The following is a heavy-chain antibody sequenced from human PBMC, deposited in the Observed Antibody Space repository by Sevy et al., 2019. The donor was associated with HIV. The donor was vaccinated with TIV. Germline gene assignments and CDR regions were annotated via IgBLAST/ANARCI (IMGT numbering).Heavy chain of an antibody. CDR1: GGSISSGSYY. V-gene: IGHV4-61*02. CDR2: IYTSGST. D-gene: IGHD3-10*01. Sequence: SETLSLTCTVSGGSISSGSYYWSWIRQPAGKGLEWIGRIYTSGSTNYNPSLKSRVTISVDTSKNQFSLKLSSVTAADTAVYYCARSLGVYGSPRCYYHYYMDVWGKGTTVTVSS. J-gene: IGHJ6*03. CDR3: ARSLGVYGSPRCYYHYYMDV.